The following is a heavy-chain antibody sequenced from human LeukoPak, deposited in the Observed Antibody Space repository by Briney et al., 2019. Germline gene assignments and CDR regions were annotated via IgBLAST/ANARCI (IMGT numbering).Heavy chain of an antibody. CDR1: GGTFSSYA. Sequence: ASVKVSCKASGGTFSSYAISWVRQALGQGLEWMGRIIPILGIANYAQKFQGRVTITADKSTSTAYMELSSLRSEDTAVYYCARVEMATIFSLWGQGTLVTVSS. D-gene: IGHD5-24*01. V-gene: IGHV1-69*04. J-gene: IGHJ4*02. CDR3: ARVEMATIFSL. CDR2: IIPILGIA.